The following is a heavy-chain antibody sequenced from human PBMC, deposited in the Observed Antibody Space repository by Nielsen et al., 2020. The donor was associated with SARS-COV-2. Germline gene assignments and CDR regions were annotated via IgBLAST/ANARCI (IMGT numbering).Heavy chain of an antibody. CDR3: ARRVTIFGVVDVIEC. J-gene: IGHJ4*02. CDR1: GASISSSRYY. Sequence: SETLSLTCTVPGASISSSRYYWGWIRHPPGKGLEWIGSIYYSGSTYYNPSLKSRVTISVDTAKNQFSLKLSYVTAADTAVYYCARRVTIFGVVDVIECWGQGTLVTVSS. V-gene: IGHV4-39*01. CDR2: IYYSGST. D-gene: IGHD3-3*01.